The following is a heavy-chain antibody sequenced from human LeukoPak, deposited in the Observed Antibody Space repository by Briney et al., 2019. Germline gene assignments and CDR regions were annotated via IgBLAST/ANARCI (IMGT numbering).Heavy chain of an antibody. CDR3: ARVSSGCFDY. CDR1: GFTVSSNY. D-gene: IGHD6-19*01. V-gene: IGHV3-53*01. CDR2: IYSGGST. Sequence: GGSLRLSGAASGFTVSSNYMSWVRQAPGKGLEWVSVIYSGGSTYYADSVKGRFTISRDNSKNTLYLQMNSLRAEDTAVYYCARVSSGCFDYWGQGTLVTVSS. J-gene: IGHJ4*02.